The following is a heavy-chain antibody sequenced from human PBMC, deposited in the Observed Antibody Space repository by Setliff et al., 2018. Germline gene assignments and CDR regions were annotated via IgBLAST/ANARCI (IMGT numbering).Heavy chain of an antibody. V-gene: IGHV3-11*01. CDR1: GFTFSDCY. Sequence: GGSLRLSCAASGFTFSDCYMSWIRQTPEKGLEWVSYISSSGRTIYYADSVKGRFTISRDNAKNSLYLQMISLRAEDTAIYYCARDRPRYLDWEMDVWGKGTSVTVSS. CDR3: ARDRPRYLDWEMDV. J-gene: IGHJ6*04. D-gene: IGHD3-9*01. CDR2: ISSSGRTI.